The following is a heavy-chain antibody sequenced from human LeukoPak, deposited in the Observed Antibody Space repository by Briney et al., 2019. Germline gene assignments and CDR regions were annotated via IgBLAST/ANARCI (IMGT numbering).Heavy chain of an antibody. V-gene: IGHV4-34*01. CDR1: GGSFSGYY. CDR2: INHSGST. Sequence: SETLSLTCAVYGGSFSGYYWSWIRQPPGKGLEWIGEINHSGSTNYNPSLESRVTISVDTSKNQFSLNLSSVTAADTAVYYCARASQYYYDSSGYPLFDYWGQGTLVTVSS. CDR3: ARASQYYYDSSGYPLFDY. J-gene: IGHJ4*02. D-gene: IGHD3-22*01.